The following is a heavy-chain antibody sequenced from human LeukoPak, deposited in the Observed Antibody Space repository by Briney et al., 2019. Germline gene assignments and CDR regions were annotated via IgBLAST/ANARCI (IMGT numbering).Heavy chain of an antibody. D-gene: IGHD3-22*01. J-gene: IGHJ4*02. CDR1: GFTFSSYA. CDR2: ISYDGSNK. Sequence: PGGSLRLSCAASGFTFSSYAMHWVRQAPGKGLEWVAVISYDGSNKYYADSVEGRFTISRDNSKNTLYLQMNSLRAEDTAVYYCARAYYYDSSGSPAYWGQGTLVTVSS. CDR3: ARAYYYDSSGSPAY. V-gene: IGHV3-30*04.